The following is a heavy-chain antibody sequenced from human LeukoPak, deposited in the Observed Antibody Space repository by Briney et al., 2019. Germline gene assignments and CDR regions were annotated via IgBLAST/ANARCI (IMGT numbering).Heavy chain of an antibody. J-gene: IGHJ4*02. CDR2: IYYSGNT. CDR3: ARLSGWAYFDY. Sequence: SETLSLTCTVSGGSISGDHWNWIRQPPGKGLEWIGNIYYSGNTNYNPSLKSRVTISVDTSKNQFSLKLSSVTAADTAVYYCARLSGWAYFDYWGQGTLVTVSS. V-gene: IGHV4-59*08. CDR1: GGSISGDH. D-gene: IGHD6-19*01.